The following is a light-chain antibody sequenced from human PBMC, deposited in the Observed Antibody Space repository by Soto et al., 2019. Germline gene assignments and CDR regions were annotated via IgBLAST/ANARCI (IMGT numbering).Light chain of an antibody. CDR1: SSDVGGYNY. V-gene: IGLV2-14*01. CDR2: DVS. CDR3: SSYSSSSTLYV. Sequence: QSALTQPASASESPGQSIIVSCTGTSSDVGGYNYVSWYQQHPGKAPKLMIYDVSDRPSGVSNRFSGSKSGNTASLTISGLQAEDEADYYCSSYSSSSTLYVFGTGTKVTVL. J-gene: IGLJ1*01.